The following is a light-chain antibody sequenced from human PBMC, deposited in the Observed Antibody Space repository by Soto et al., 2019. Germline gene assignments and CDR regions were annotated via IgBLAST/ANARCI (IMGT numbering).Light chain of an antibody. CDR3: QHYNNWPRT. Sequence: EIVMTQSPATLSVSPGERATLSCRASQSVSSNLAWYQQKPGQAPRLLIYGASTRATGIPARFSGSGSGTEFPLTISILQSEDSAVCYCQHYNNWPRTFGQGTKVEIK. V-gene: IGKV3-15*01. CDR1: QSVSSN. J-gene: IGKJ1*01. CDR2: GAS.